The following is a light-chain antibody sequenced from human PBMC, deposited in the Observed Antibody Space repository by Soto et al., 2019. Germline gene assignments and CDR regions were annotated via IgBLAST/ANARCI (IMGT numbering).Light chain of an antibody. Sequence: QSVLTQPPSASASLGASVTLTCTLSSGYSNYKVDWYQQRPGKGPRFVMRVGTGGIVGSKGDGIPDRFSVLGSGLNRYLTIKNIQEEDESHYHCGADHGSGSNVVYVFGTGTKLTVL. CDR3: GADHGSGSNVVYV. CDR2: VGTGGIVG. J-gene: IGLJ1*01. V-gene: IGLV9-49*01. CDR1: SGYSNYK.